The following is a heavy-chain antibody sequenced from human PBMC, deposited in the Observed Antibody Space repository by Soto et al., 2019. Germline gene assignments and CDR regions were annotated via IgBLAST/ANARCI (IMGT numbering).Heavy chain of an antibody. CDR3: ADPPRY. V-gene: IGHV1-69*02. J-gene: IGHJ4*02. Sequence: QVQLVQSGAEVKKPGSSVKVSCKASGGTFSSYTVSWVRQAPGQGLEWMGRIIPILGIANYAQKFQGRVTITADKSTGTAYMGLGSRGFEDTAVYYCADPPRYWGQGTLVTVSS. CDR2: IIPILGIA. CDR1: GGTFSSYT.